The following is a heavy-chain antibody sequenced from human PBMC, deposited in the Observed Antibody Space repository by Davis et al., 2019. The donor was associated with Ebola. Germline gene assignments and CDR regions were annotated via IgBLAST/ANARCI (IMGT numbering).Heavy chain of an antibody. V-gene: IGHV5-51*01. CDR2: IYPGDSDA. D-gene: IGHD5-24*01. J-gene: IGHJ5*02. CDR1: GYYFASYW. CDR3: AHMATITSGWFDP. Sequence: GESLKISCQGSGYYFASYWIGWVRQLPGKGLEWMGIIYPGDSDARYSPSFQGQVTISADRSITTAYLQWTSLKASDTAIYYCAHMATITSGWFDPWGQGTLVTVSS.